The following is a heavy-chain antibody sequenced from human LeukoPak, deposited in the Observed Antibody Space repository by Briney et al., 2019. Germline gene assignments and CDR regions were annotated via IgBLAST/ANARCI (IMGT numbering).Heavy chain of an antibody. D-gene: IGHD2-15*01. CDR2: SPYNGNT. CDR1: GYTFTSYG. CDR3: ARDRGLYCSGGSCYSDAFDI. Sequence: GASVKVSCKASGYTFTSYGISWVRQAPGQGLEWMGWSPYNGNTNYAQKLQGRVTMTTDTSTSTAYMELSSLRSEDTAVYYCARDRGLYCSGGSCYSDAFDIWGQGTMVTVSS. J-gene: IGHJ3*02. V-gene: IGHV1-18*01.